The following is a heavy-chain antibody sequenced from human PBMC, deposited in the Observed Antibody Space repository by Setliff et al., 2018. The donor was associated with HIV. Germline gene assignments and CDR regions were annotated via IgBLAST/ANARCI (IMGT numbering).Heavy chain of an antibody. V-gene: IGHV3-23*01. Sequence: ASVKVSCKASGYTFTNYAMHWVRQAPGKGLEWVSYITASSNTTYYADSVKGRFTISRDNSKNTLYLQMNSLRAEDTAIYYCAKDQVGYSYGHYYYYMDVWGKGTTVTVSS. D-gene: IGHD5-18*01. CDR1: GYTFTNYA. CDR3: AKDQVGYSYGHYYYYMDV. CDR2: ITASSNTT. J-gene: IGHJ6*03.